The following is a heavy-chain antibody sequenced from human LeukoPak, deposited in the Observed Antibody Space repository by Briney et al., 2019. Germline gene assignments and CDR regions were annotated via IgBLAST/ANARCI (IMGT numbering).Heavy chain of an antibody. V-gene: IGHV3-23*01. D-gene: IGHD1-26*01. CDR2: ISGGGGST. CDR1: GFTFSSYA. Sequence: GGSLRLSCAASGFTFSSYAMSWVRQAPGKGLEWVSAISGGGGSTYYADSVKGRFTISRDNSKNTLYLQMNSLRAEDTAVYYCAKGLYSGSYGGFDSWGQGALVTVSS. CDR3: AKGLYSGSYGGFDS. J-gene: IGHJ4*02.